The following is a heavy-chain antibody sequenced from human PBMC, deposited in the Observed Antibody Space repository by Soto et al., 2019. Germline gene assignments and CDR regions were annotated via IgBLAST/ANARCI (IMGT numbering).Heavy chain of an antibody. CDR2: ISSTTNYI. V-gene: IGHV3-21*01. CDR3: PREGHGDWFDP. Sequence: EVQLVESGGGLVKPGGSLRLSCAASGFTFTRYSMNWVRQAPGKGLEWVSSISSTTNYIYYADSVKGRFTISRDNSKDTLYLQMNSLRAEDTAVYYCPREGHGDWFDPWGQGTLVTVSS. D-gene: IGHD3-10*01. J-gene: IGHJ5*02. CDR1: GFTFTRYS.